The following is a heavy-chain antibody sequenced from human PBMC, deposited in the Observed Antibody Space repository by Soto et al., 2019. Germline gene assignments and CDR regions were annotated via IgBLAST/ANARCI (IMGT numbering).Heavy chain of an antibody. V-gene: IGHV3-30*19. J-gene: IGHJ6*02. CDR3: VREVDGMDV. CDR2: ISYDGSNK. D-gene: IGHD2-15*01. Sequence: GGSLRLSCAASGFTFSSYGMHWVRQAPGKGLEWVAVISYDGSNKYYADSVKGRFTISRDNSKNTLYLQMNSLRAEDTAVYYCVREVDGMDVWGQGTTVTVSS. CDR1: GFTFSSYG.